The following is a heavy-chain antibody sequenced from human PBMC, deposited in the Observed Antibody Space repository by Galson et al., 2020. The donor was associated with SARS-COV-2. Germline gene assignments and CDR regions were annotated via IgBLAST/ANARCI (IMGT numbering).Heavy chain of an antibody. Sequence: SETLSLTCTVSGGSISTYYWTWIRQPPGKGLEWIGYIHYTGSTNYNPSLKSRVTISVDTSKNQFSLKLTSVTSADTAVYYCARAGFSGSYSDVYYWGQGTLVTVSS. CDR2: IHYTGST. D-gene: IGHD1-26*01. CDR1: GGSISTYY. CDR3: ARAGFSGSYSDVYY. J-gene: IGHJ4*02. V-gene: IGHV4-59*01.